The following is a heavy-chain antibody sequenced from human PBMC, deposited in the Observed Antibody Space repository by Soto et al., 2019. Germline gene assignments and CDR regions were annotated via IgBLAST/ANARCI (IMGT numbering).Heavy chain of an antibody. V-gene: IGHV4-30-2*01. CDR2: IYHSGST. CDR3: ARVSTYYFDSSGSYTSDY. CDR1: GGSISSGGYS. J-gene: IGHJ4*02. Sequence: SETLSLTCAVSGGSISSGGYSWSWIRQPPGKGLEWIGYIYHSGSTNYNPSLKSRVTISIDTSKNQFSLKLISVTAADTAVYYCARVSTYYFDSSGSYTSDYWGQGTLVTVSS. D-gene: IGHD3-22*01.